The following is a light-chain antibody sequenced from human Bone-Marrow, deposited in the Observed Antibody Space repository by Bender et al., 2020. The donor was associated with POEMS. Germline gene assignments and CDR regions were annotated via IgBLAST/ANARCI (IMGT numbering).Light chain of an antibody. Sequence: QSALTQPASVSGSPGQSITIPCSGTSSDVGGFNYVSWYQQQPGKAPKVMIYNVRNRPSGVSNRFSGTKSGNTASLTISGLQAEDEADYYCSSYTSSGTQVFGGGTKVTVL. CDR3: SSYTSSGTQV. CDR2: NVR. V-gene: IGLV2-14*01. J-gene: IGLJ3*02. CDR1: SSDVGGFNY.